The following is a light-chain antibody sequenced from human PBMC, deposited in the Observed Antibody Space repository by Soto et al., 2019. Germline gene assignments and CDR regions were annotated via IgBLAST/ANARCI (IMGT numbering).Light chain of an antibody. CDR1: SSDVGGYNY. J-gene: IGLJ1*01. CDR2: DVT. Sequence: QSVLTQPPSSSGSPGQSVTISCTGTSSDVGGYNYVSWYQQHPGKAPKLIIYDVTNRPSGASNPFSGSKSGNTASLTIPGLQPEDEADYYCSSYTTSNTRQIVFGTGTKVTVL. CDR3: SSYTTSNTRQIV. V-gene: IGLV2-14*01.